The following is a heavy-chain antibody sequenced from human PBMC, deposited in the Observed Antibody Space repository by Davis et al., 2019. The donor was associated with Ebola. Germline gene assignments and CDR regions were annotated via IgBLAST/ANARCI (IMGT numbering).Heavy chain of an antibody. Sequence: GESLKISCAASGFTFSSYAMSWVRQAPGKGLEWVAVISYDGSNKYYADSVKGRFTISRDNSKNTLYLQMNSLRAEDTAVYYCARKTYFDYWGQGTLVTVSS. V-gene: IGHV3-30*03. J-gene: IGHJ4*02. CDR1: GFTFSSYA. CDR2: ISYDGSNK. CDR3: ARKTYFDY.